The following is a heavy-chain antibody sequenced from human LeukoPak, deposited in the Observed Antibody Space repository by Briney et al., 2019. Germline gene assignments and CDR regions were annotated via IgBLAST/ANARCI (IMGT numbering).Heavy chain of an antibody. CDR3: ARVYNYGDYYLLFDY. V-gene: IGHV1-18*01. CDR2: ISAYNGNT. J-gene: IGHJ4*02. Sequence: ASVNVSCKASGYTFTSYGISWVRQAPGQGLEWMGWISAYNGNTNYAQKLQGRVTMTTDTSTSTAYMELRSLRSDDTAVYYCARVYNYGDYYLLFDYWGQGTLVTVSS. CDR1: GYTFTSYG. D-gene: IGHD4-17*01.